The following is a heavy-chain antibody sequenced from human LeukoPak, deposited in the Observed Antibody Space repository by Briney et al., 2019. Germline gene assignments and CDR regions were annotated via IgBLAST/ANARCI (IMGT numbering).Heavy chain of an antibody. CDR1: GGSISSGDYY. CDR3: ARDQGDSSGSGFDP. V-gene: IGHV4-30-4*08. CDR2: IYYSGST. J-gene: IGHJ5*02. D-gene: IGHD6-19*01. Sequence: SQTLSLTCTVSGGSISSGDYYWSWIRQPPGKGLEWIGYIYYSGSTYYNPSLKSRVTISVDTSKNQFSLKLSSVTAADTAMYYCARDQGDSSGSGFDPWGQGTLVTVSS.